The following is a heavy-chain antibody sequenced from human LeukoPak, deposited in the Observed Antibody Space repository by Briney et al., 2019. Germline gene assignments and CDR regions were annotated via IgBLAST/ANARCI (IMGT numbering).Heavy chain of an antibody. CDR3: AKGHITPIDI. CDR2: ISASGGST. Sequence: PGGSLRLSCAASGVTFSNYAMSWVRQAPGKGLEWVSAISASGGSTYYADSVKGRFTISSDNSKNTLYLQVNSLRAEDTAVYYCAKGHITPIDIWGQGTMVTVSS. D-gene: IGHD1-14*01. V-gene: IGHV3-23*01. J-gene: IGHJ3*02. CDR1: GVTFSNYA.